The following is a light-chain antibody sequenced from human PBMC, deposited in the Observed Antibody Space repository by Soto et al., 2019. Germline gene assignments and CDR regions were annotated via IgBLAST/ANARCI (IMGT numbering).Light chain of an antibody. Sequence: DIQMTQSPASLSASVGDRVTITCRASQGISNYLAWYHQKPGKVPTLLIYAASSLQSGVPSRCSGSGSGAEFTLIISSRQPEDVATYYCQQYNSAPQTFGQGTKLEIK. CDR2: AAS. J-gene: IGKJ1*01. CDR3: QQYNSAPQT. CDR1: QGISNY. V-gene: IGKV1-27*01.